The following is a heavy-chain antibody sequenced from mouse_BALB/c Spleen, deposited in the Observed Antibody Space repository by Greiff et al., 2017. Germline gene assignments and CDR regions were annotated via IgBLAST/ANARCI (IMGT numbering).Heavy chain of an antibody. V-gene: IGHV1S135*01. J-gene: IGHJ2*01. CDR2: IDPFNGGT. Sequence: VQLQQSGPELMKPGASVKISCKASGYSFTSYYMHWVKQSHGKSLEWIGYIDPFNGGTSYNQKFKGKATLTVDKSSSTAYMHLSSLTSEDSAVYYCAGSLDYWGQGTTLTVSS. CDR1: GYSFTSYY. D-gene: IGHD1-1*01. CDR3: AGSLDY.